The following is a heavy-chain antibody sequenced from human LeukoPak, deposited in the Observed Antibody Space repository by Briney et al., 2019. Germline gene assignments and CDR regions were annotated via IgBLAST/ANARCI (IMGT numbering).Heavy chain of an antibody. J-gene: IGHJ4*02. V-gene: IGHV3-21*01. CDR2: ISRTSAYI. D-gene: IGHD2-2*01. Sequence: GGSLRLSCAASGFTFSSYAMKWVRQAPGKGLEWVSAISRTSAYIYYSDSVKGRFTISRDNAKNSVYLQIDSLRAEDTAVYYCARDERRYCSDSSCYPGDYWGQGTLVTVSS. CDR3: ARDERRYCSDSSCYPGDY. CDR1: GFTFSSYA.